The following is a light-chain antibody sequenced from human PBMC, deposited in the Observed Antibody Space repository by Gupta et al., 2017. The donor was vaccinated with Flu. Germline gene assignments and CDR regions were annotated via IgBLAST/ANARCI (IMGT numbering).Light chain of an antibody. V-gene: IGLV1-47*01. J-gene: IGLJ3*02. CDR1: TSNIGSNF. CDR2: RND. CDR3: ATWDDSLSEWV. Sequence: QSVLTQPPSASGTPGQRVTIPCSGSTSNIGSNFVFWYQQLPRAAPKLLIYRNDQRPSGVPDRFSGSRSGTSSSLAISGLRFEDEANYYCATWDDSLSEWVFGGGTKVTVL.